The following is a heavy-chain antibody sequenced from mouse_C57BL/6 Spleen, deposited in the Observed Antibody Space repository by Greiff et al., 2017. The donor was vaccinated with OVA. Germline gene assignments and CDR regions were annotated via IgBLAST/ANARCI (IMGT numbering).Heavy chain of an antibody. V-gene: IGHV1-69*01. CDR3: ARRGYYGSSLMDY. CDR2: IDPSDSYT. Sequence: VQLQQSGAELVMPGASVRLSCKASGYTFTSYWMHWVKQRPGQGLEWIGEIDPSDSYTNYNQKFKGKSTLTVDKSSSTAYMQLSSLTSEDSAVYYCARRGYYGSSLMDYWGQGTSVTVSA. CDR1: GYTFTSYW. D-gene: IGHD1-1*01. J-gene: IGHJ4*01.